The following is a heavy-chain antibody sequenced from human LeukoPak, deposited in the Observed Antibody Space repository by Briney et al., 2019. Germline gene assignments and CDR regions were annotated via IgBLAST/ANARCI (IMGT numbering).Heavy chain of an antibody. V-gene: IGHV4-34*01. Sequence: SETLSLTCTVSGGSISGYYWSWIRQPPGKGLEWIGEINHSGSTNYNPSLKSRVTISVDTSKNQFSLKLSSVTAADTAVYYCARGRVVRGIDYWGQGTLVTVSS. CDR2: INHSGST. CDR3: ARGRVVRGIDY. J-gene: IGHJ4*02. CDR1: GGSISGYY. D-gene: IGHD3-10*01.